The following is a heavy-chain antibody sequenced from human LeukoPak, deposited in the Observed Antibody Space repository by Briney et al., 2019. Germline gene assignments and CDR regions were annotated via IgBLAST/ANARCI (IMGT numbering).Heavy chain of an antibody. V-gene: IGHV3-21*01. J-gene: IGHJ4*02. CDR3: ARGGYCSGGSCYVVTIDY. CDR1: GFTFSSYS. CDR2: ISSSSSYI. D-gene: IGHD2-15*01. Sequence: GGSLRLSCAASGFTFSSYSMNWVRQAPGKGLEWVSSISSSSSYIYYADSVKGRFTISRDNAKNSLYLQMNSLRAEDTAVYYCARGGYCSGGSCYVVTIDYWGQGTLVTVSS.